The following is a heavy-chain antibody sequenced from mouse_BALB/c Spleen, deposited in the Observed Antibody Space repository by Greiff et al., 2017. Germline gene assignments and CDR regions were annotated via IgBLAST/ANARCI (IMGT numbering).Heavy chain of an antibody. J-gene: IGHJ2*01. CDR1: GYSITSDYA. CDR3: ARYNYYGVDY. V-gene: IGHV3-2*02. Sequence: EVQRVESGPGLVKPSQSLSLTCTVTGYSITSDYAWNWIRQFPGNKLEWMGYISYSGSTSYNPSLKSRISITRDTSKNQFFLQLNSVTTEDTATYYCARYNYYGVDYWGQGTTLTVSS. CDR2: ISYSGST. D-gene: IGHD1-1*01.